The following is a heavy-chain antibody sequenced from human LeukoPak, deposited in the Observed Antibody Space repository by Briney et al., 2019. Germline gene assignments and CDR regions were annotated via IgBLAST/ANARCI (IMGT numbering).Heavy chain of an antibody. V-gene: IGHV3-13*03. CDR1: GFTFSSYD. J-gene: IGHJ5*02. D-gene: IGHD3-3*01. CDR3: ARDHVLRFLEWLFFSWSDP. CDR2: IGTAGDT. Sequence: GGSLRLSCAACGFTFSSYDMHWVRQATGKGLEWVSAIGTAGDTYYPGSVKGQFTISRENAKNSLYLQMHSLRAGDTAVYYCARDHVLRFLEWLFFSWSDPWGQGTLVTVSS.